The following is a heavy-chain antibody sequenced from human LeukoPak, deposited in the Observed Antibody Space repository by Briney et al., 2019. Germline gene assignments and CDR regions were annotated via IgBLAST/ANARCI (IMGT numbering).Heavy chain of an antibody. J-gene: IGHJ4*02. D-gene: IGHD3-10*01. V-gene: IGHV1-3*01. CDR3: ARAVYYGSGPDSRHTASSSYFDY. CDR1: GYTFTSYA. Sequence: GASVKVSCKASGYTFTSYAMHWVRQAPGQRLEWMGWINAGNGNTKYSQKFQGRVTITRDTSASTAYMELSSLRSEDTAVYYCARAVYYGSGPDSRHTASSSYFDYWGQGTLVTVSS. CDR2: INAGNGNT.